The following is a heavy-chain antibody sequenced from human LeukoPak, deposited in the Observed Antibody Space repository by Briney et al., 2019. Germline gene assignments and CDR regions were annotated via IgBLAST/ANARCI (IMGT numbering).Heavy chain of an antibody. V-gene: IGHV1-8*01. D-gene: IGHD2-2*02. CDR3: ARYLCSSTSCYRDAFDI. CDR2: MNPNSGNT. J-gene: IGHJ3*02. CDR1: VYTFTRYD. Sequence: AVKVSFMSSVYTFTRYDINGVRQPAGQGREGMGWMNPNSGNTEYAQKFQGRVTMTRNTSISTAYMELSSLRSEDTAVYYCARYLCSSTSCYRDAFDIWGQGTMVTVSS.